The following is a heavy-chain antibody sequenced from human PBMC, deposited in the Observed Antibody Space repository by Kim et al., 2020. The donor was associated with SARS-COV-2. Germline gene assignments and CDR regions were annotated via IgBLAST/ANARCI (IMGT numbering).Heavy chain of an antibody. CDR3: ARDSEWPDAFDI. Sequence: YHHPTLKGRVTISVETAKNQFSLKLSSVTAADTAVYYCARDSEWPDAFDIWGQGTMVTVSS. D-gene: IGHD3-3*01. J-gene: IGHJ3*02. V-gene: IGHV4-31*02.